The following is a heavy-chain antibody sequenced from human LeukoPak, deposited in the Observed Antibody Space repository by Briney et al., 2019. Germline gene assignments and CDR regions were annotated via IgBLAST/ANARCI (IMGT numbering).Heavy chain of an antibody. CDR2: ISGSGGST. CDR3: AREVSPCSSTSCYIYYYYGMDV. V-gene: IGHV3-23*01. J-gene: IGHJ6*02. Sequence: GGSLRLSCAASGFTFSSYAMSWVRQAPGKGLEWVSAISGSGGSTYYADSVKGRFTISRDNAKNSLYLQMNSLRAEDTAVYYCAREVSPCSSTSCYIYYYYGMDVWGQGTTVTVSS. CDR1: GFTFSSYA. D-gene: IGHD2-2*02.